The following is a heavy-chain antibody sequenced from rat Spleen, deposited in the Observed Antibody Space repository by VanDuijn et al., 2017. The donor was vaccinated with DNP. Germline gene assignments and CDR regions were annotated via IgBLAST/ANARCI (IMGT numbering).Heavy chain of an antibody. V-gene: IGHV5-17*01. CDR2: INYDGSRT. Sequence: EVQLVESGGGLVQPGRSLKLSCAASGFTFSDYAMAWVRQAPKKGLEWVATINYDGSRTYFRDSVKGRFTISRDIAKTTLYLQMDSLRSEDTATYYCARHQSGTTSALDAWGQGTSVTVSS. J-gene: IGHJ4*01. CDR3: ARHQSGTTSALDA. D-gene: IGHD1-5*01. CDR1: GFTFSDYA.